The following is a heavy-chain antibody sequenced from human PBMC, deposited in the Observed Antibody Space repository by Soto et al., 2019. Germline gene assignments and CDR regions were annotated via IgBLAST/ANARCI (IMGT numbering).Heavy chain of an antibody. CDR2: ISPYNDDT. Sequence: ASVKVSCKASGYTFSSYGISWVRQAPGQGLEWLGWISPYNDDTQYAQKIQGRVFMTTDTSTKTAYLDLRSLRSDDTAVYYCARGGYYDSSGSRNYHYYGMNVWGQGTTVTVSS. CDR3: ARGGYYDSSGSRNYHYYGMNV. J-gene: IGHJ6*02. CDR1: GYTFSSYG. D-gene: IGHD3-22*01. V-gene: IGHV1-18*01.